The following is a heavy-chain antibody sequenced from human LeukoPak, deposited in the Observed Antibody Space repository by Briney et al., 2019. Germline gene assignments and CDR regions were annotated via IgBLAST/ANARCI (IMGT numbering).Heavy chain of an antibody. J-gene: IGHJ4*02. V-gene: IGHV3-15*01. CDR2: IKSKADGGTT. CDR1: GFTFSNAW. D-gene: IGHD3-22*01. CDR3: TTHHTFYQDSSGYYRGFDN. Sequence: GGSLRLSCAASGFTFSNAWMNWVRQAPGKGLERVGRIKSKADGGTTDYAAPVKGRFTISRDDSKNTLYLQINGLKTEDTAIYYCTTHHTFYQDSSGYYRGFDNWGQGTLVTVSS.